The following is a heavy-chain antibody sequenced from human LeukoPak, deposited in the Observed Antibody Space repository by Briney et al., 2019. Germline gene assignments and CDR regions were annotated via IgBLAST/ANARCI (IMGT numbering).Heavy chain of an antibody. J-gene: IGHJ3*02. V-gene: IGHV4-59*12. Sequence: PSETLSLTCTVSGGSISSYYWSWIRQPPGKGLEWIGYIYYSGSTNYNPSLKSRVTISVDTSKNQFSLKLSSVTAADTAVYYCARGDILTGYYRNDAFDIWGQGTMVTVSS. CDR1: GGSISSYY. CDR3: ARGDILTGYYRNDAFDI. CDR2: IYYSGST. D-gene: IGHD3-9*01.